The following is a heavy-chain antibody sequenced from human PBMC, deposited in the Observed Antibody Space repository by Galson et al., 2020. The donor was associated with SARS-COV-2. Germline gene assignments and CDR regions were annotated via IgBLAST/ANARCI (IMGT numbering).Heavy chain of an antibody. Sequence: QTPSLTPTVSLGSLSPYYWSWVRQSPGKGPEWIAHVYYSGSTNYNPSPKSRVTISLDRSKNQFPLKLRSVTAADTAVDFCASFFRGLDVWGQGATVSGSS. J-gene: IGHJ6*01. D-gene: IGHD3-16*01. CDR3: ASFFRGLDV. CDR2: VYYSGST. CDR1: LGSLSPYY. V-gene: IGHV4-59*01.